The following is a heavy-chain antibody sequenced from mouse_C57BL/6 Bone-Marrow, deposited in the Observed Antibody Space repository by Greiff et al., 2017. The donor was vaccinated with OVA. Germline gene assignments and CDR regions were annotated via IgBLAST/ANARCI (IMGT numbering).Heavy chain of an antibody. D-gene: IGHD3-2*02. CDR3: ARGLRLRV. V-gene: IGHV1-59*01. J-gene: IGHJ1*03. Sequence: QVQLQQPGAELVRPGTSVKLSCKASGYTFTSYWMHWVKQRPGQGLEWIGVIDTSDSYTNYNQKFKGKATLTVDTSSSTAYMQLSSLTSEDSAVYYCARGLRLRVWGTGTTVTVSS. CDR2: IDTSDSYT. CDR1: GYTFTSYW.